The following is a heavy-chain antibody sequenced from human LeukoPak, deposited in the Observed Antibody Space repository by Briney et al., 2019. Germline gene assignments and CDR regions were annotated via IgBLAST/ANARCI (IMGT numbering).Heavy chain of an antibody. D-gene: IGHD3-10*01. J-gene: IGHJ4*02. CDR2: INPNSGGT. Sequence: SLKVSRKASGYIFTGDYMSWVRPAPGQRLEWMGWINPNSGGTNYAQKFQGRVTMTRDTSISTAYMELSRLRSDDTAVYYCARVPAAPGNDYWGQGTLVTVSS. CDR3: ARVPAAPGNDY. CDR1: GYIFTGDY. V-gene: IGHV1-2*02.